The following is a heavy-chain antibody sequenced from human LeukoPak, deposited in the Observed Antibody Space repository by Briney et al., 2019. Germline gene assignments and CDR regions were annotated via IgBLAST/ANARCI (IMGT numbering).Heavy chain of an antibody. Sequence: DSVKGRFTISRDNAKNSLDLQINNLRAEDTAVYYCARWHSSGWYFDYWGRGTLVTVSS. D-gene: IGHD6-19*01. V-gene: IGHV3-7*01. CDR3: ARWHSSGWYFDY. J-gene: IGHJ4*02.